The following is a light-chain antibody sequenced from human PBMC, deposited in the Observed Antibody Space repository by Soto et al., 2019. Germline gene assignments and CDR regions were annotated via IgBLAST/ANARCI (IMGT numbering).Light chain of an antibody. V-gene: IGLV2-8*01. CDR2: EVS. CDR3: SSYAGRNNLV. CDR1: SSDIGAYIY. Sequence: QSVLTQPPSASGSPGQSVTISCTGTSSDIGAYIYVSWYQQHPGKAPKLMISEVSRRPSGVPERFSGSKSGNTASLTVSGLQADDEAHYYCSSYAGRNNLVFGTGTKVTVL. J-gene: IGLJ1*01.